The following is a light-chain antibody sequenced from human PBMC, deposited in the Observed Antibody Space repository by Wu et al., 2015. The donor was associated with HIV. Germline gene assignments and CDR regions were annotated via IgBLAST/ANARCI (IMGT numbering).Light chain of an antibody. CDR1: QSVSHDY. CDR3: QQYGSFPIT. V-gene: IGKV3-20*01. CDR2: GAS. J-gene: IGKJ5*01. Sequence: EIVLTQSPGTLSLSPGQRATLFCRASQSVSHDYLAWYQQKPGQAPRVLIYGASDRATGIPDRFSGSGSGTDFTLTISRLEPEDFGVYFCQQYGSFPITFGPGTRLEIK.